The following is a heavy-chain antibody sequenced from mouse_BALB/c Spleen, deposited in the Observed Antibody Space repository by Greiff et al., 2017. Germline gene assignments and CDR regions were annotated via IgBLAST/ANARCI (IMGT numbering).Heavy chain of an antibody. CDR3: ARHEESFAY. CDR2: ISSGGSYT. CDR1: GFTFSSYG. V-gene: IGHV5-6*01. Sequence: EGQGVESGGDLVKPGGSLKLSCAASGFTFSSYGMSWVRQTPDKRLEWVATISSGGSYTYYPDSVKGRFTISRDNAKNTLYLQMSSLKSEDTAMYYCARHEESFAYWGQGTLVTVSA. J-gene: IGHJ3*01.